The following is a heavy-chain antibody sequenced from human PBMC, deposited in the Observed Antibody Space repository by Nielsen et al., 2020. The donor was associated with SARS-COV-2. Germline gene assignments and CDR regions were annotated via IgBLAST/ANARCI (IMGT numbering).Heavy chain of an antibody. V-gene: IGHV3-49*03. D-gene: IGHD6-13*01. J-gene: IGHJ1*01. CDR1: GFTFGDYA. CDR2: IRSKVYGGTT. Sequence: GASLKISCTASGFTFGDYAMSWFRQAPGKGLEWVGFIRSKVYGGTTEYAASVKGRFTISRDDSKSIAYLQMNSLKTEDTAVYYCTRGHSSWYPAEYFQHWGQGTLVTVSS. CDR3: TRGHSSWYPAEYFQH.